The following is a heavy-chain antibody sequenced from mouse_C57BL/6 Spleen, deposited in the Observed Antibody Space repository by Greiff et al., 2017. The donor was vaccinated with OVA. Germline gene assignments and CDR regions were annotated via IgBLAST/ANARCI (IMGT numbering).Heavy chain of an antibody. Sequence: DVMLVESGEGLVKPGGSLKLSCAASGFTFSSYAMSWVRQTPEKRLEWVAYISSGGDYIYYADTVKGRFTISRDNARNTLYLQMSSLKSEDTAMYYCTRAGTHYDYFYWYFDVWGTGTTVTVSS. J-gene: IGHJ1*03. V-gene: IGHV5-9-1*02. CDR1: GFTFSSYA. CDR3: TRAGTHYDYFYWYFDV. D-gene: IGHD2-4*01. CDR2: ISSGGDYI.